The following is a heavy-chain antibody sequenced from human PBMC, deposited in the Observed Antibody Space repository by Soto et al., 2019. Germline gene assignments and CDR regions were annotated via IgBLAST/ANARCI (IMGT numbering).Heavy chain of an antibody. CDR2: IKQDGSEK. CDR3: ARDTGAAAAKGYGMDV. D-gene: IGHD6-13*01. CDR1: GFTFSSYW. J-gene: IGHJ6*02. Sequence: LRLSCAASGFTFSSYWMSWVRQAPGKGLEWVANIKQDGSEKYYVDSVKGRFTISRDNAKNSLYLQMNSLRAEDTAVYYCARDTGAAAAKGYGMDVWGQGTTVTVSS. V-gene: IGHV3-7*03.